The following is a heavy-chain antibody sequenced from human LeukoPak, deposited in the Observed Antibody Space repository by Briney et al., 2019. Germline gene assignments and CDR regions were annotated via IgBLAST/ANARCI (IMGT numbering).Heavy chain of an antibody. CDR1: GDTFSSYA. V-gene: IGHV1-69*13. CDR3: ARGFWDYPYHFDY. J-gene: IGHJ4*02. Sequence: ASVKVSCKASGDTFSSYAINWVRQAPGQGLEWMGGIIPIFGTTNYTQKFQGRVTITADESTFTAYMELISLRSEDTAVYYCARGFWDYPYHFDYWGQGTLVTVSS. D-gene: IGHD1-7*01. CDR2: IIPIFGTT.